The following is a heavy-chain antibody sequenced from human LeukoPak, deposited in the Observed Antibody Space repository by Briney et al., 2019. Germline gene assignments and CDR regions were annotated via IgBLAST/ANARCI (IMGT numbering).Heavy chain of an antibody. J-gene: IGHJ4*02. V-gene: IGHV4-39*01. CDR2: IYYSGST. CDR3: ARHWSSSSWYGSPFDY. Sequence: SETLSLTCTVSGGSISSSSYYWGWIRQPPGKGLEWIGSIYYSGSTYYNPSLKSRVTMSVDTSKNQFSLKLSSVTAADTAVYYCARHWSSSSWYGSPFDYWGQGTLVTVSS. CDR1: GGSISSSSYY. D-gene: IGHD6-13*01.